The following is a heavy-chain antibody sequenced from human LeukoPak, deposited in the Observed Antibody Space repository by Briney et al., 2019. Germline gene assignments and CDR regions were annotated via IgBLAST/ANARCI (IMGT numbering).Heavy chain of an antibody. J-gene: IGHJ4*02. CDR2: ISYDGSNK. CDR1: GFTFSSYA. D-gene: IGHD2-2*01. CDR3: AKDQEPVVPAATFDY. V-gene: IGHV3-30*04. Sequence: GGSLRLSCAASGFTFSSYAMHWVRQAPGKGLEWVSFISYDGSNKYCADSVKGRFTISRDNSKNTLYLQMNSLRAEDTAVYYCAKDQEPVVPAATFDYWGQGTLVTVSS.